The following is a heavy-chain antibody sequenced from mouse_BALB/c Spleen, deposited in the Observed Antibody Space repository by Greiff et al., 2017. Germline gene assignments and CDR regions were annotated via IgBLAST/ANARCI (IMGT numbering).Heavy chain of an antibody. CDR2: IFPGSGNT. D-gene: IGHD2-2*01. J-gene: IGHJ3*01. Sequence: VQLVESGPELVKPGASVKISCKASGYSFTSYYIHWVKQRPGQGLEWIGWIFPGSGNTKYNEKFKGKATLTADTSSSTAYMQLSSLTSEDSAVYFCARSWGLRQGAWFAYWGQGTLVTVSA. V-gene: IGHV1-66*01. CDR3: ARSWGLRQGAWFAY. CDR1: GYSFTSYY.